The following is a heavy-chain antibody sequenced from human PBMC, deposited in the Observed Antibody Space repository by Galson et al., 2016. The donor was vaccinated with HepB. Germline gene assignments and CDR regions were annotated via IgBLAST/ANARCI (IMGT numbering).Heavy chain of an antibody. D-gene: IGHD6-19*01. Sequence: SLRLSCAASGFTFSSYGMHWVRQAPGKGLEWVAVISYDENNNYYADSVRGRFTVSRDTSKNTLYPQMNDLRPEDTAVYYCAKVHSRAWLPKGYYFDYWGQGTLVPVSS. CDR3: AKVHSRAWLPKGYYFDY. CDR2: ISYDENNN. CDR1: GFTFSSYG. J-gene: IGHJ4*02. V-gene: IGHV3-30*18.